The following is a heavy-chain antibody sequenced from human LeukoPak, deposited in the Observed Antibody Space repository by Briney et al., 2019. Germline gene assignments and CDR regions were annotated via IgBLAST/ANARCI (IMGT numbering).Heavy chain of an antibody. V-gene: IGHV3-33*06. J-gene: IGHJ4*02. Sequence: PGGSLRLSCAASGFTFSSYGIHWVRQAPGKGLEWVAVIWYDGSNKYYADSVKGRFNISRDNSKNTLYLQMNSLRAEDTAVYYCAKDMSRAAAGELDYWGQGTLVTVSS. CDR3: AKDMSRAAAGELDY. CDR2: IWYDGSNK. D-gene: IGHD6-13*01. CDR1: GFTFSSYG.